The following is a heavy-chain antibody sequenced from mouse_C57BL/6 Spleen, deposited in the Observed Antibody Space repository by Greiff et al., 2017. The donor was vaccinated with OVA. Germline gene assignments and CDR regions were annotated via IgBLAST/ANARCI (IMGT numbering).Heavy chain of an antibody. CDR2: IDPSDSYT. J-gene: IGHJ4*01. CDR3: ARGGALMDY. D-gene: IGHD3-1*01. V-gene: IGHV1-69*01. CDR1: GYTFTSYW. Sequence: VQLQQPGAELVMPGASVKLSCKASGYTFTSYWMHWVKQRPGQGLEWIGEIDPSDSYTNYNQKFKGKSTLTVDKSSSTAYMQLSSLTSEDSAVYYCARGGALMDYWGQGTSVTVSS.